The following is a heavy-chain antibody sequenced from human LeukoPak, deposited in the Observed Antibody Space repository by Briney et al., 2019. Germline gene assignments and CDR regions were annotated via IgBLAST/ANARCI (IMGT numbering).Heavy chain of an antibody. CDR3: ARGGVVVVPAAIPDNWFDP. CDR2: INPNSGST. J-gene: IGHJ5*02. CDR1: GYTFTGYY. D-gene: IGHD2-2*02. Sequence: ASVKVSCKASGYTFTGYYMHWVRQAPGQGLEWMGWINPNSGSTNYAQKFQGRVTMTRDTSISTAYMELSRLRSDDTAVYYCARGGVVVVPAAIPDNWFDPWGQGTLVTVSS. V-gene: IGHV1-2*02.